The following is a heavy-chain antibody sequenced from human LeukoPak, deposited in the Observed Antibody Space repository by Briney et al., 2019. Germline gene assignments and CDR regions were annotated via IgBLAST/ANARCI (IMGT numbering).Heavy chain of an antibody. CDR2: ISYDGSNK. CDR3: AKDLIWFGELLSSLDY. CDR1: GFTFSSYG. D-gene: IGHD3-10*01. Sequence: GGSLRLSCAASGFTFSSYGIHWVRQAPGKGLEWVAFISYDGSNKYYADSVKGRFTISRDNSKNTLYLQMNSLRVEDTAVYYCAKDLIWFGELLSSLDYWGQGTLVTVST. V-gene: IGHV3-30*18. J-gene: IGHJ4*02.